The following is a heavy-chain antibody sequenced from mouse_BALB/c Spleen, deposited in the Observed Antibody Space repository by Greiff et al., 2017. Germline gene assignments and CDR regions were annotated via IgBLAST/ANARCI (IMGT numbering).Heavy chain of an antibody. J-gene: IGHJ2*01. CDR2: ISSGGSYT. V-gene: IGHV5-6*03. CDR1: GFTFSSYG. CDR3: ARQADSFDY. Sequence: EVMLVESGGGLVKPGGSLKLSCAASGFTFSSYGMSWVRQTPDKRLEWVATISSGGSYTYYPDSVKGRFTISRDNAKNTLYLQMSSLKSEDTAMYYCARQADSFDYWGQGTTLTVSS.